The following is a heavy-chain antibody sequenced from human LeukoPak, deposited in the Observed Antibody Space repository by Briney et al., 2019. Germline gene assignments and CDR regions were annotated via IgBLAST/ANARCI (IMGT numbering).Heavy chain of an antibody. CDR3: AREEEFQDAFDI. CDR1: GYTFTGYG. D-gene: IGHD3-10*01. CDR2: ISAYNGNT. V-gene: IGHV1-18*01. J-gene: IGHJ3*02. Sequence: ASVKVSCKASGYTFTGYGISWVRQAPGQGLEWMGWISAYNGNTNYAQKLQGRVTMTTDTSTSTAYMELRSLRSDDTAVYYCAREEEFQDAFDIWGQGTMVTVSS.